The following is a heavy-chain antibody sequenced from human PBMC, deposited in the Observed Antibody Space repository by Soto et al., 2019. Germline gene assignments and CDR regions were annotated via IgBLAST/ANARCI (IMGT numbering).Heavy chain of an antibody. Sequence: QVQLVESGGGVVQPGRSLRLSCAASGFTFSGFGMHWVRHTPGKGLEWLAVISYDGSHKLHADSVQGRFTISRDNSKNTLSLQMNCLRTEDTAVYYCAKDLGLDASASYPYHWGEGTLVSVS. J-gene: IGHJ5*02. D-gene: IGHD3-10*01. CDR1: GFTFSGFG. CDR2: ISYDGSHK. CDR3: AKDLGLDASASYPYH. V-gene: IGHV3-30*18.